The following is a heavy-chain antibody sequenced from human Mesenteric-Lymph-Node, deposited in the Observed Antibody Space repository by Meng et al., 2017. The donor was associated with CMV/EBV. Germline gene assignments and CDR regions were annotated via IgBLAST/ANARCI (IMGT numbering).Heavy chain of an antibody. J-gene: IGHJ4*02. D-gene: IGHD4-23*01. CDR1: GSTFTRYY. Sequence: SGSTFTRYYMHWVRQAPGQGLEWMGIINPSGGSTTYAQKLQGRITMTRDTSTSTVYMELSSLRSEDTAVYYCARNVDRQYGGNTPDYWGQGTLVTVSS. CDR3: ARNVDRQYGGNTPDY. CDR2: INPSGGST. V-gene: IGHV1-46*01.